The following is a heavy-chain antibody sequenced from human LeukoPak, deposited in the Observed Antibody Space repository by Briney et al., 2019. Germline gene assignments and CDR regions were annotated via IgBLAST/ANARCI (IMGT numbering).Heavy chain of an antibody. D-gene: IGHD3-10*01. CDR3: ARGIRTNWYFDL. CDR2: INPNSGGT. V-gene: IGHV1-2*02. CDR1: GYTFIAYY. Sequence: ASVKVSRKACGYTFIAYYIHWVRQAPGQGREWMGWINPNSGGTKYAQKFQGRVTMTRDTSISTAYMELRRLRSDDTAVYYCARGIRTNWYFDLWGRGTLVTVSS. J-gene: IGHJ2*01.